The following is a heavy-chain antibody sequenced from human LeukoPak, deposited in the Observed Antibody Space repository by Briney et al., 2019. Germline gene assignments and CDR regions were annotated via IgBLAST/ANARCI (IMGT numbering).Heavy chain of an antibody. CDR1: GFTFSSYA. Sequence: GGSLRLSCAASGFTFSSYAMSWVRQAPGKGLDWVSTISGSGGTTYYADSVKGRFTISRDNSKNTLYLQMNSLRAEDTAVYYCALRGATFLEDWGQGTLVTVSS. CDR3: ALRGATFLED. CDR2: ISGSGGTT. D-gene: IGHD3-3*01. J-gene: IGHJ4*02. V-gene: IGHV3-23*01.